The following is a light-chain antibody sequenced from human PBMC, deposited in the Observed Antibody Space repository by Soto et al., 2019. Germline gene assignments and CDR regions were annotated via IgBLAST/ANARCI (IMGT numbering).Light chain of an antibody. CDR2: GVN. J-gene: IGLJ1*01. V-gene: IGLV2-18*02. CDR1: SSDIGANNR. CDR3: SSFTSSNTYV. Sequence: QSALTQPPSVSGSPGQSVAISCTGTSSDIGANNRVSWYQQPPGTAPKLMIYGVNNRPSGVPDRFSGSKSGNTASLTISGLQADDEADYYCSSFTSSNTYVFGTGTKVTVL.